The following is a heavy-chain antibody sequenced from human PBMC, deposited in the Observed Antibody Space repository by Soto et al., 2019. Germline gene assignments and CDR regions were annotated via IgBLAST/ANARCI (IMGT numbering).Heavy chain of an antibody. V-gene: IGHV3-11*01. CDR2: ISSSGTTM. J-gene: IGHJ4*02. CDR1: GFRFSDHY. Sequence: PGGSLRLSCAASGFRFSDHYMTWIRQAPGKGLEWVSKISSSGTTMYYADSVKGRFTVSRDNAKNSLYLQMNSLRAEDTAVYYCAGDPYYYGSAFWGQGTLVTVSS. D-gene: IGHD3-10*01. CDR3: AGDPYYYGSAF.